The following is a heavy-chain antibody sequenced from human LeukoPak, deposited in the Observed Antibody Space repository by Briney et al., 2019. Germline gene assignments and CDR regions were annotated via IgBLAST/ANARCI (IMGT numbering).Heavy chain of an antibody. CDR3: AKQLRPDDY. J-gene: IGHJ4*02. CDR2: IYSGGST. V-gene: IGHV3-66*04. Sequence: GGSLRLSCAASEFSVGSNYMTWVRQAPGKGLEWVSLIYSGGSTYYADSVKGRFTISRDNSKNTLYLQMNSLRAGDTAIYYCAKQLRPDDYWGQGTLVTVSS. D-gene: IGHD5-12*01. CDR1: EFSVGSNY.